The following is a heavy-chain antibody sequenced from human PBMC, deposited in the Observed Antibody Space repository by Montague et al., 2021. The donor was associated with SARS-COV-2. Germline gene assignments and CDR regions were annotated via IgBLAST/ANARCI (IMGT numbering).Heavy chain of an antibody. J-gene: IGHJ4*02. V-gene: IGHV4-34*01. CDR3: ARGRQHINMGVVIVTGRAYYFDY. Sequence: SETLSLTCAVYDESFSDYSCTWIRQPPGKGLEWIWEINHRGSTNYYPSLKSRVTISVDTSKNQFSLKMTSVTAADTAVYYCARGRQHINMGVVIVTGRAYYFDYWGQGTLVAVSS. D-gene: IGHD3-22*01. CDR1: DESFSDYS. CDR2: INHRGST.